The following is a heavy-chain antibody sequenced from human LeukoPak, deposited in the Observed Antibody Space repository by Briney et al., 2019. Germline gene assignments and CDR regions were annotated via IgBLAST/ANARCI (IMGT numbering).Heavy chain of an antibody. CDR1: GFTFSSYS. CDR3: ARWLPYYYYMDV. V-gene: IGHV3-21*01. J-gene: IGHJ6*03. Sequence: GGSLRLSCAASGFTFSSYSMNWVRQAPGKGLEWVSSISSSSSYIYYADSVKGRFTISRDNAKNSLYLQMNILRAEDTAVYYCARWLPYYYYMDVWGKGTTVTVSS. D-gene: IGHD3-22*01. CDR2: ISSSSSYI.